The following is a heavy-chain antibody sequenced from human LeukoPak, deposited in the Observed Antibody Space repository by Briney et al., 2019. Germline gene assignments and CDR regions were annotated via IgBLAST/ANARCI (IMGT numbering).Heavy chain of an antibody. J-gene: IGHJ4*02. CDR2: IYYSGST. V-gene: IGHV4-59*08. Sequence: SETLTLTCTVSGGSISSYYWSWIRQPPGKGLEWIGYIYYSGSTNYNPSLKSRVTISVDTSKNQFSLKLSSVTAADTAVYYCARVNGDYFDYWGQGTLVTVSS. D-gene: IGHD4-17*01. CDR1: GGSISSYY. CDR3: ARVNGDYFDY.